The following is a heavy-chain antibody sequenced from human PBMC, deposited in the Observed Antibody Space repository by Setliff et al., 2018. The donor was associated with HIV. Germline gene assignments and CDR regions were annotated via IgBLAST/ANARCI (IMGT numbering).Heavy chain of an antibody. D-gene: IGHD5-18*01. CDR1: GFIFSNHW. V-gene: IGHV3-21*01. CDR3: ARAPIGYGHYFAY. J-gene: IGHJ4*02. Sequence: GGSLRLSCVVSGFIFSNHWMHWVRQVLGKGLVWVSRISSSSSYIYYADSVKGRFTISRDNAKNSLYLQMNSLRAEDTAVYYCARAPIGYGHYFAYWGQGTLVTVSS. CDR2: ISSSSSYI.